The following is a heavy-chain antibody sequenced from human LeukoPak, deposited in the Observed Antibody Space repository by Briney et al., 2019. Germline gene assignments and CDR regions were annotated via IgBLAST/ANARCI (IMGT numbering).Heavy chain of an antibody. J-gene: IGHJ4*02. CDR2: ISESGDKT. CDR1: GFTFNLFA. CDR3: AKGAWFDN. V-gene: IGHV3-23*01. Sequence: PGVSLRLSCAASGFTFNLFAMNWVRQAPGKGLEWVSLISESGDKTYYADSVKGRFTIPRDNSKSTQFLQMNSLRAEDTALYYCAKGAWFDNWGQGTLVTVSS.